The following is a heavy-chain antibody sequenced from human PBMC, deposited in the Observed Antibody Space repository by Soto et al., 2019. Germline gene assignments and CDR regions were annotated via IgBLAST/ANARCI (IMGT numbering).Heavy chain of an antibody. J-gene: IGHJ4*02. V-gene: IGHV3-23*01. CDR1: GFTFNSYA. CDR2: ISGSGGSR. CDR3: AKAGYCTNGVCYLYYFDY. D-gene: IGHD2-8*01. Sequence: VGSLRLSCAASGFTFNSYAMSWVRQAPGKGLEWVSVISGSGGSRYYADSVKGRFTISRDNSKNTLYLQMNSLRAEDTAVYYCAKAGYCTNGVCYLYYFDYCGPGTLATVST.